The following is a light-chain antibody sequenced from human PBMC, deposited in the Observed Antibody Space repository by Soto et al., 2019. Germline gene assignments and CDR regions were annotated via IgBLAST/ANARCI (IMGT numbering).Light chain of an antibody. CDR2: DVS. Sequence: QSVLTQPRSVSGSPGQSVTISCTGTSSDVGGYNYVSWYQQHPGKAPKLMIYDVSKRPSGVPDRFSGSKSGNTASLTISGLQAEDEADYHCSSYTNTGTLYVFGTGTKVTVL. CDR3: SSYTNTGTLYV. V-gene: IGLV2-11*01. CDR1: SSDVGGYNY. J-gene: IGLJ1*01.